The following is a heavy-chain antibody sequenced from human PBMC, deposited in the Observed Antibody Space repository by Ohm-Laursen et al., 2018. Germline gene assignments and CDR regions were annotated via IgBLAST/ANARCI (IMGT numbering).Heavy chain of an antibody. D-gene: IGHD5-24*01. CDR1: GFTFSSYA. J-gene: IGHJ4*02. Sequence: SLRLSCAASGFTFSSYAMSWVRQAPEKGLEWVSSISDSGGDTYYADSVKGRFTISRDNSKNTLYLQMNSLRADDTAVYYCANHRSATWVHKRFDYWGQGTLVTVSS. CDR3: ANHRSATWVHKRFDY. CDR2: ISDSGGDT. V-gene: IGHV3-23*01.